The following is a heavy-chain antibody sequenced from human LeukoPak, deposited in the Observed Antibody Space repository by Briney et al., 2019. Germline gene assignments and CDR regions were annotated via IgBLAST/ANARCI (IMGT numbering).Heavy chain of an antibody. Sequence: GGSLRLSCAASGFTFSSYWMHWVRQAPGKGLVWVSRINSDGSSTSYADSVKGRFTISRDNAKNTLYLQMNSLRAEDTAVYYCAKSPVYSSWHNWFDPWGQGTLVTVSS. CDR3: AKSPVYSSWHNWFDP. J-gene: IGHJ5*02. CDR2: INSDGSST. D-gene: IGHD6-13*01. V-gene: IGHV3-74*01. CDR1: GFTFSSYW.